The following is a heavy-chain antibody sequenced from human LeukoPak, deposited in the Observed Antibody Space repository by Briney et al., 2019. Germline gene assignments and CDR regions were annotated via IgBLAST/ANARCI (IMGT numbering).Heavy chain of an antibody. D-gene: IGHD5-12*01. CDR1: GFIFSDYY. CDR3: ARDPGSDYEEHFDY. CDR2: ISSSGSSI. J-gene: IGHJ4*02. V-gene: IGHV3-11*01. Sequence: GGSLRLSCAASGFIFSDYYMSWIRQAPGKGLEWASYISSSGSSIYYADSVKGRFTISRDNAKDSLYLQMNSLRAEDTAVYYCARDPGSDYEEHFDYWGQGTLVTVSS.